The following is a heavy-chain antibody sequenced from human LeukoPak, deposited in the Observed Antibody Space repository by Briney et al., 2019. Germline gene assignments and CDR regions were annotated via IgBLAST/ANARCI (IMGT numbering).Heavy chain of an antibody. CDR1: GFTFSSYG. D-gene: IGHD6-19*01. CDR3: AKDGGWAFDY. CDR2: ISYDGSNK. Sequence: GRSLRLSCAASGFTFSSYGMHWVRQAPGKGLEWVAVISYDGSNKYYADSVKGRFTISRDNSKNTLYLQMNSLRAEDTAVYYCAKDGGWAFDYWGQGTLVTVYS. V-gene: IGHV3-30*18. J-gene: IGHJ4*02.